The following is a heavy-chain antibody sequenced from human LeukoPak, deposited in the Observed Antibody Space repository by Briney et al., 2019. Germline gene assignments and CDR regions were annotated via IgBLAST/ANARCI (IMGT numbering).Heavy chain of an antibody. CDR2: IIASSGST. CDR3: AKGAYDYIEMGYFDY. V-gene: IGHV3-23*01. J-gene: IGHJ4*02. D-gene: IGHD5-12*01. Sequence: GGSLSLSCAASGFGLSNSAMSWVRQAPGKGLECFSLIIASSGSTFYADSVKGRFTISRDNSKNTLYLQMNSLRAEDTAVYYCAKGAYDYIEMGYFDYWGQGTLVTVSS. CDR1: GFGLSNSA.